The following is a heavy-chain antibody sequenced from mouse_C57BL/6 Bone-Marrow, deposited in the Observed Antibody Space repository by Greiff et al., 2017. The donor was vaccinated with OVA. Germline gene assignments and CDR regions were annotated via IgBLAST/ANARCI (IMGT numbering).Heavy chain of an antibody. CDR1: GFTFSSYG. Sequence: EVQRVESGGDLVKPGGSLKLSCAASGFTFSSYGMSWVRQTPDKRLEWVATISSGGSYTYYPDSVKGRFTISRDNAKNTLYLQMSSLKSEDTAMYYCARRGDYDGYYAMDYWGQGTSVTVSS. V-gene: IGHV5-6*01. J-gene: IGHJ4*01. CDR3: ARRGDYDGYYAMDY. CDR2: ISSGGSYT. D-gene: IGHD2-4*01.